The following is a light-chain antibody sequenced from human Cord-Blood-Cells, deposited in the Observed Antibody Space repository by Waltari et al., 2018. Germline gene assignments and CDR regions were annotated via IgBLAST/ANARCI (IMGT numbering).Light chain of an antibody. CDR2: GAS. J-gene: IGKJ4*01. CDR1: QSVSISY. Sequence: EIVLTQSPGTLSLSPGERATLSCRASQSVSISYLAWYQQKPGQAPRLLIYGASSRATGIPDRFSGSGSGTDFTLTISRLEPEDFAVYYCQQYGSSPLTFGAGTKVEIK. V-gene: IGKV3-20*01. CDR3: QQYGSSPLT.